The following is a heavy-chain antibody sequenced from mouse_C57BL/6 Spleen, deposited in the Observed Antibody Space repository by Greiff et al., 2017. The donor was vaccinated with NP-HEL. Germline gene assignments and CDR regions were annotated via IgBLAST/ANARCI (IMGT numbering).Heavy chain of an antibody. CDR1: GYSITSGYY. V-gene: IGHV3-6*01. Sequence: EVKLQESGPGLVKPSQSLSLTCSVTGYSITSGYYWNWIRQFPGNKLEWMGYISYDGSNNYNPSLKNRISITRDTSKNQFFLKLNSVTTEDTATYYCAREGRLLRYFDVWGTGTTVTVSS. D-gene: IGHD2-3*01. J-gene: IGHJ1*03. CDR3: AREGRLLRYFDV. CDR2: ISYDGSN.